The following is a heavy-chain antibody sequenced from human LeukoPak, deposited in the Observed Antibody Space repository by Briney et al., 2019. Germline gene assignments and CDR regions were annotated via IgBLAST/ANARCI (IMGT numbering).Heavy chain of an antibody. J-gene: IGHJ4*02. CDR3: AKLPTIRGEAPDY. V-gene: IGHV3-33*06. D-gene: IGHD7-27*01. CDR2: IWYDGSNK. Sequence: GGSLRLSCAASGFTFSSYGMHWVRQAPGKGLEWVAVIWYDGSNKYYAESVKGRFTISRDNSKNTLYLQMNSLRAEDTAVYYCAKLPTIRGEAPDYWGQGTLVTVSS. CDR1: GFTFSSYG.